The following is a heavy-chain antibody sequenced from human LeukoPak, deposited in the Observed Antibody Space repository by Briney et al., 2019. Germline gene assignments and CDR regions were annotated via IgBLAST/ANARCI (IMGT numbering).Heavy chain of an antibody. D-gene: IGHD4-17*01. Sequence: SETLSLTCAVYGGSFSGYYWSWIRQPPGKGLEWIGEINDSGSTNCNPSLKSRVSISVDTSKNQFSLKLTSVTAADTAVYYCARGRLPGVTTVTRWFDPWGQGTLVTVSS. CDR3: ARGRLPGVTTVTRWFDP. CDR2: INDSGST. CDR1: GGSFSGYY. V-gene: IGHV4-34*01. J-gene: IGHJ5*02.